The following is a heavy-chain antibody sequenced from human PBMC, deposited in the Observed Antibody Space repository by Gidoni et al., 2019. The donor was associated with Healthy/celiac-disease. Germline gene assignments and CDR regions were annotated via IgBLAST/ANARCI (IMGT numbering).Heavy chain of an antibody. V-gene: IGHV4-61*02. Sequence: QVQLQESGPGLVKPSQPLSLTCTVSGCPISRGSYYWSWIRQPAGKGLEWIGRIYTSGSTNYNPSLKSRVTISVDTSKNQFSLKLSAVTAADTAVYYCARGSVGYCSGGSCPNWFDPWGQGTLVTVSS. D-gene: IGHD2-15*01. CDR1: GCPISRGSYY. CDR2: IYTSGST. J-gene: IGHJ5*02. CDR3: ARGSVGYCSGGSCPNWFDP.